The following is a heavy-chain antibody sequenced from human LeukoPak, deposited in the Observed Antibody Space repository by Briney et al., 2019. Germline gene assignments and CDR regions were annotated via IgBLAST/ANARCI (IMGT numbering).Heavy chain of an antibody. V-gene: IGHV5-51*01. Sequence: GESLKISCKGSGYSFTSYWIGWVRQMPGKGLEWMGIIDPGDSETRYSPSFQGQVTISADKSISTAYLQWSSLKASDTATYYCARRLGGYYDSSGLLDYWGQGTLVTVSS. D-gene: IGHD3-22*01. J-gene: IGHJ4*02. CDR3: ARRLGGYYDSSGLLDY. CDR2: IDPGDSET. CDR1: GYSFTSYW.